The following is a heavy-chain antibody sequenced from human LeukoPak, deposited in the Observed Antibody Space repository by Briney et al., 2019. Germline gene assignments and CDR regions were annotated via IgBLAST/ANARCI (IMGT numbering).Heavy chain of an antibody. CDR1: GFNFNHAW. CDR2: IKSKNDGGTT. D-gene: IGHD1-1*01. Sequence: GGSLKLSCAASGFNFNHAWMSWVRQAPGKGLEWVGRIKSKNDGGTTDFAAPVKGRFTISRDDSKRMVFLEMNSLKTEDTAVYYCVGRPWNFDYWGQGTLVTVSS. V-gene: IGHV3-15*01. J-gene: IGHJ4*02. CDR3: VGRPWNFDY.